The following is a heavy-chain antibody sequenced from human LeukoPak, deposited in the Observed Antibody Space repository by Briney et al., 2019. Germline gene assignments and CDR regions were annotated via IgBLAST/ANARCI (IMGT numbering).Heavy chain of an antibody. CDR1: GLTFSSFW. J-gene: IGHJ4*02. V-gene: IGHV3-74*03. Sequence: SGGSLRLSCAASGLTFSSFWMHWVRQVPGKGLVWVSRINSDGSNRKYADSVKGRFTISRDNAENTLYLQMNSLRAEDTAVYYCATSQRGYIYGFMGYWGQGTLVTVSS. CDR2: INSDGSNR. D-gene: IGHD5-18*01. CDR3: ATSQRGYIYGFMGY.